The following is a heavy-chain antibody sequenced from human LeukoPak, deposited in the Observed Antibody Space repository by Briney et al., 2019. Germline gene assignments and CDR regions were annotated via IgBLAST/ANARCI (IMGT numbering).Heavy chain of an antibody. J-gene: IGHJ5*02. CDR1: GGSFSGYY. CDR3: ARGARTPSGYGSRTAGRANWFDP. Sequence: SETLSLTCAVYGGSFSGYYWSWIRQPPGKGLEWIGEINHSGSTNYNPSLKSRVTISVDTSKNQFSLKLSSVTAADTAVYYWARGARTPSGYGSRTAGRANWFDPWGQGTLVTVSS. V-gene: IGHV4-34*01. CDR2: INHSGST. D-gene: IGHD5-12*01.